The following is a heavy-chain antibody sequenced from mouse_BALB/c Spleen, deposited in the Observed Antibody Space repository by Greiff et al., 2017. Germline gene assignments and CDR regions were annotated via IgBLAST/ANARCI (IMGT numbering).Heavy chain of an antibody. Sequence: EVKVVESGGGLVKPGGSLKLSCAASGFTFSSYAMSWVRQTPEKRLEWVASISSGGSTYYPDSVKGRFTISRDNARNILYLQMSSLRSEDTAMYYCAREGGTVVADAMDYWGQGTSVTVSS. CDR1: GFTFSSYA. D-gene: IGHD1-1*01. CDR3: AREGGTVVADAMDY. J-gene: IGHJ4*01. V-gene: IGHV5-6-5*01. CDR2: ISSGGST.